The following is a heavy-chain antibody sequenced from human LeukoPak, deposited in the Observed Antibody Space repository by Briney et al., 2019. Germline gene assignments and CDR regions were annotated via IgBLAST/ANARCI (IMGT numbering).Heavy chain of an antibody. J-gene: IGHJ3*02. CDR3: TDPFGDAFDI. CDR1: GFTFSNYW. Sequence: GGSLRLSCAASGFTFSNYWMHWVRQAPGKGLVWVSHINSDGSNTNYADSVKGRFTISRDNAKNTLYLQMSSLRAEDTAVYYCTDPFGDAFDIWGQGTMVTVSS. CDR2: INSDGSNT. V-gene: IGHV3-74*01. D-gene: IGHD3-3*01.